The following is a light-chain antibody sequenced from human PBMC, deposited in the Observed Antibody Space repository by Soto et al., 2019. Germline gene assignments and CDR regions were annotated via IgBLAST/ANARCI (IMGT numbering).Light chain of an antibody. CDR1: QSLAYIDGNTY. J-gene: IGKJ2*01. Sequence: DVVMTQSPLSLPVTLGQPASISCRSSQSLAYIDGNTYLNWFQQRPGQSPRRLIYKVSNRDSGVPDRFSGSGSGTDFTLRISRVEAEDVGVYYCMQGTHWPPYTFGQGTKLDIK. CDR3: MQGTHWPPYT. CDR2: KVS. V-gene: IGKV2-30*01.